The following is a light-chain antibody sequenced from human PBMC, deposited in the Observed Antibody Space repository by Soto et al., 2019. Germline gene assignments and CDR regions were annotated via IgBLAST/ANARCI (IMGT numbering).Light chain of an antibody. Sequence: QAVVTQSSSASASLGSSVKLTCTLSSGHSSYIIAWHQQQPGKAPRYLMKLEGSGSYNKGSGVPDRFSGSSSGADRYLTISNRQSEDEADYYCETWDSNTHRGVFGGGTKVTVL. CDR1: SGHSSYI. J-gene: IGLJ2*01. CDR3: ETWDSNTHRGV. CDR2: LEGSGSY. V-gene: IGLV4-60*03.